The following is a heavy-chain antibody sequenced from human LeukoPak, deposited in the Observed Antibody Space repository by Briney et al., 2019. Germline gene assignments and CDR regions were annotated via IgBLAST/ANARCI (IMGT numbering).Heavy chain of an antibody. CDR3: ARTRKPTVTEPDY. Sequence: GESLKISCKSSGYRFTNYWIGWVRQMPGKGLEWMGIIYPGDSDTRYSPSFQGQVTISTDKSISTAYLQWSSLKASDTAMYYCARTRKPTVTEPDYWGQGTLVTVSS. J-gene: IGHJ4*02. CDR1: GYRFTNYW. V-gene: IGHV5-51*01. D-gene: IGHD4-17*01. CDR2: IYPGDSDT.